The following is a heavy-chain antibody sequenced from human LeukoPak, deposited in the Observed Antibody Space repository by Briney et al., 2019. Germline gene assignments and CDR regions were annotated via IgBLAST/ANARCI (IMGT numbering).Heavy chain of an antibody. CDR2: IYSGST. Sequence: SETLSLTCTVSGGSISSYYWSWIRQPPGKGLEWIGYIYSGSTNYNPSLKSRVTISVDSSKNQFSLRLSSVTAADTAVYYCARGVQMTSWGQGTLVTVSS. J-gene: IGHJ4*02. V-gene: IGHV4-59*01. D-gene: IGHD4-11*01. CDR1: GGSISSYY. CDR3: ARGVQMTS.